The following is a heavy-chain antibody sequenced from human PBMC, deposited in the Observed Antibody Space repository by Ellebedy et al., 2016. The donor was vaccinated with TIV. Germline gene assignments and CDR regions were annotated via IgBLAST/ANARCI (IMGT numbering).Heavy chain of an antibody. CDR2: INSDGSST. Sequence: GGSLRLSCAASGFTFSSYDMHWVRQAPGKGLVWVSRINSDGSSTSYADSVKGRFTISRDNSKNTLYLQMSSLRAEDTAVYYCVNDLRLERPSDYWGQGTLVTVSS. CDR3: VNDLRLERPSDY. D-gene: IGHD1-1*01. V-gene: IGHV3-74*01. J-gene: IGHJ4*02. CDR1: GFTFSSYD.